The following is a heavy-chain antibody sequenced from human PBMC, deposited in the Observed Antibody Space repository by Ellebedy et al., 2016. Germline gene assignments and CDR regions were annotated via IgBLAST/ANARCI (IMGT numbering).Heavy chain of an antibody. CDR1: GGSFRGYY. D-gene: IGHD1-26*01. Sequence: SETLSLXXSVYGGSFRGYYWSWNRQPPGKGLELIGEINHSGSTNYNPSLKSRVTISVDTSKNQFSLKLSSVTAADTAVYYCASTRGYWGQGTLVTVSS. V-gene: IGHV4-34*01. J-gene: IGHJ4*02. CDR2: INHSGST. CDR3: ASTRGY.